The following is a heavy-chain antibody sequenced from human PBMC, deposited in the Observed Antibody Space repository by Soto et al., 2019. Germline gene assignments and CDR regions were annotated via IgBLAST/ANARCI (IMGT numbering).Heavy chain of an antibody. V-gene: IGHV3-23*01. Sequence: EVQLLESGGGLVQPGGSLRLSCAASGFTFSSYAMSWVRQAPGKGLEWVSAISGSGDNTYYGDSVKGRFTISRDKSKNTLNLQMHSLRAKDTAVYYCARNFDYGDCTIAYWGQGTLVTVSS. CDR3: ARNFDYGDCTIAY. CDR2: ISGSGDNT. CDR1: GFTFSSYA. D-gene: IGHD4-17*01. J-gene: IGHJ4*02.